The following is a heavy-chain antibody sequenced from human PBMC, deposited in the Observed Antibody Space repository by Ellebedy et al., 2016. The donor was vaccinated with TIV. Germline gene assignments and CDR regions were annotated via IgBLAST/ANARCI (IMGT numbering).Heavy chain of an antibody. CDR1: GFIFSDHY. J-gene: IGHJ3*02. D-gene: IGHD6-19*01. CDR3: ARDRGSSGWFDAFDI. Sequence: GESLKISCVGSGFIFSDHYMNWVRQAPGKGLEWVSSISSSSSYIYYADSVKGRFTISRDNAKNSLYLQMNSLRAEDTAVYYCARDRGSSGWFDAFDIWGQGTMVTVSS. CDR2: ISSSSSYI. V-gene: IGHV3-21*01.